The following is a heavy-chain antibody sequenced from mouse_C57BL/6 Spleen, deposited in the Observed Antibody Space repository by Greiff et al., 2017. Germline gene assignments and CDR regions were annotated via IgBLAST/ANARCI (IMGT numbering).Heavy chain of an antibody. J-gene: IGHJ3*01. CDR1: GYTFTSYW. Sequence: QVQLQQPGAELVKPGASVKMSCKASGYTFTSYWITWVKQRPGQGLEWIGDIYPGSGSTNYNEKFKSKATLTVDTSSSTAYMQLSSLTSEDSAVYYCARSGTGKAWFAYWGQGTLVTVSA. CDR3: ARSGTGKAWFAY. CDR2: IYPGSGST. V-gene: IGHV1-55*01. D-gene: IGHD4-1*01.